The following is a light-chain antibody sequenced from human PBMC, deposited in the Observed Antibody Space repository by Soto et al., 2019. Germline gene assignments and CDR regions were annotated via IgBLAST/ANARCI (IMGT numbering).Light chain of an antibody. CDR2: RNN. CDR1: SSNIGRNY. Sequence: QSALPQPPAASETPGQSVTISCSGSSSNIGRNYVYWYQQLPGTAPKLLIYRNNKRPSGVPDRFSGSKSGTSASLAISGLRSEDEADYYCAAWDDSLSVLYVFGTGTKVTVL. V-gene: IGLV1-47*01. J-gene: IGLJ1*01. CDR3: AAWDDSLSVLYV.